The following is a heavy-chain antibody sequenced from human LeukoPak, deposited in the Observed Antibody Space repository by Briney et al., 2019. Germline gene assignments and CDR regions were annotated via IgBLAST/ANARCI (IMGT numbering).Heavy chain of an antibody. J-gene: IGHJ4*02. Sequence: ASVKVSCKASGYTFTDHYMHWVRQAPGQGLEWLGWIKPDSGGTNYAQKFQGRVTMTRDTSISTAYMELSRLRSDDTAVYYCARDSKVAGTIPFDYWGQGTLVTVSS. V-gene: IGHV1-2*02. CDR1: GYTFTDHY. CDR3: ARDSKVAGTIPFDY. CDR2: IKPDSGGT. D-gene: IGHD6-19*01.